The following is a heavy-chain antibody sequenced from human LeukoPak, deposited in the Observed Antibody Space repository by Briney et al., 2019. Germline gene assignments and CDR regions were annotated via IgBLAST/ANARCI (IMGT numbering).Heavy chain of an antibody. CDR1: GFSISSYS. CDR3: ARRYGDYNLDY. CDR2: ISGGSNTI. Sequence: GGSLRLSCAASGFSISSYSVNWVRQTPGKGLEWISYISGGSNTIYYADSVKGRFTLSRDNDKNSLYLQMNSLRAEDTAVYYCARRYGDYNLDYWGQGTLVTVSS. V-gene: IGHV3-48*01. D-gene: IGHD4-17*01. J-gene: IGHJ4*02.